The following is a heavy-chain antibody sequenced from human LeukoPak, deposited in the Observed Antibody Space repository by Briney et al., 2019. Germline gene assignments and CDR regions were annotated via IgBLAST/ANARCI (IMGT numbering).Heavy chain of an antibody. CDR1: GDSISNYY. V-gene: IGHV4-59*12. CDR2: MYNRGST. J-gene: IGHJ4*02. D-gene: IGHD7-27*01. CDR3: ARATSPGYYFDY. Sequence: SETLSLTCTVSGDSISNYYWSWIRQSPGKELEWIGYMYNRGSTIYNPSLKSRVTISIDTSKNQFSLKLSSVTAADTAVYFCARATSPGYYFDYWGRGPLDSVSS.